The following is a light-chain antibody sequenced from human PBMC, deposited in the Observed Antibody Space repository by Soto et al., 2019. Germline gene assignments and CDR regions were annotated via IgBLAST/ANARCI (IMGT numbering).Light chain of an antibody. CDR1: QGISSY. V-gene: IGKV1-9*01. J-gene: IGKJ3*01. CDR3: QQLNSYPL. Sequence: DIQLTQSPSFLSASVGDRVTITCRASQGISSYLAWYQQKPGKAPKLLIYAASTLQSGVPSRFSDSGSGTEFTLTVSSLQPEAFAIYYCQQLNSYPLFGPGTKVDIK. CDR2: AAS.